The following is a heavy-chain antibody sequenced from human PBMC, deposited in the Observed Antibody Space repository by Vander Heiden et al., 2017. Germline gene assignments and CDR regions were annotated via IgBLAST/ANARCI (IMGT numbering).Heavy chain of an antibody. Sequence: EVQLVESGGGLVQPGRSLRLSCAASGFTSVDHAMHWVRQAPGKGLEWVSGISWNSGSKGYADSVKGRFTISRDNAKNSLYLQMNSLRAEDTALYYCARDRYGSGAKPDYWGQGTLVTVSS. CDR3: ARDRYGSGAKPDY. D-gene: IGHD3-10*01. V-gene: IGHV3-9*02. J-gene: IGHJ4*02. CDR2: ISWNSGSK. CDR1: GFTSVDHA.